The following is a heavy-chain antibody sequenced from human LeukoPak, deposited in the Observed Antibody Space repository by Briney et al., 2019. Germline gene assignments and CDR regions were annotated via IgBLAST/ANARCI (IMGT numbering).Heavy chain of an antibody. CDR3: AKQLGYCSDGSCYFPY. V-gene: IGHV3-23*01. Sequence: GGSLRLSCAASGFTFSSYWMHWVRQAPGKGLEWVSAISNNGGYTYYADSVQGRFTISRDNSKSTLCLRMNSLRAEDTAVYYCAKQLGYCSDGSCYFPYWGQGTLVTVSS. CDR1: GFTFSSYW. CDR2: ISNNGGYT. J-gene: IGHJ4*02. D-gene: IGHD2-15*01.